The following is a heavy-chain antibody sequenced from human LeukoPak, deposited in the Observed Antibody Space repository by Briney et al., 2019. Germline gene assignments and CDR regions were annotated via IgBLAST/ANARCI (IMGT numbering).Heavy chain of an antibody. Sequence: GGSLRLSCAASGFTFSSYSMNWVRQAPGKGLELVSVLYPGGSTYIADSVKGRFSISRDNSNNTLNLQMNSLRVEDTAVYYCARDRGGSYLQGYFLHWGQGSLVIVSS. CDR3: ARDRGGSYLQGYFLH. CDR2: LYPGGST. D-gene: IGHD1-26*01. V-gene: IGHV3-66*01. CDR1: GFTFSSYS. J-gene: IGHJ1*01.